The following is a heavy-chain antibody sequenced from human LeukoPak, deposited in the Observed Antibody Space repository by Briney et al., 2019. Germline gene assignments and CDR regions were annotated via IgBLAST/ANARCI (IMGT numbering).Heavy chain of an antibody. D-gene: IGHD3-9*01. CDR2: ISGSGGST. CDR1: GFTFSSYA. V-gene: IGHV3-23*01. J-gene: IGHJ3*02. Sequence: PGGSLRLSCAASGFTFSSYAMSWVRQAPGKGLEWVSAISGSGGSTYYADSVKGRFTISRDNSKNTLYLQMNSLRAEDTAVYYCASRSVRYFDWTSDAFDIWGQGTMVTVSS. CDR3: ASRSVRYFDWTSDAFDI.